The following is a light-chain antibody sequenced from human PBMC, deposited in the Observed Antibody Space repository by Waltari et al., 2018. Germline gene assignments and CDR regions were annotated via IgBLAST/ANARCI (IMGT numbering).Light chain of an antibody. Sequence: DIQMTQSPSSLSASVGDRVTITCQASQDSSNYLNWYQQNPGKAPKLLIYDASNLETGVPSRFSGSRSGTDFTFTISSLQPEDIATYYCQQYDNLPLTFGPGTKVDIK. CDR2: DAS. V-gene: IGKV1-33*01. CDR1: QDSSNY. CDR3: QQYDNLPLT. J-gene: IGKJ3*01.